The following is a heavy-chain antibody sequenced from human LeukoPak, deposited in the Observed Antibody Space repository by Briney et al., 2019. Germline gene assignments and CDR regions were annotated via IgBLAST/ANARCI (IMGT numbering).Heavy chain of an antibody. CDR1: GGTFSSYA. J-gene: IGHJ4*02. CDR2: IIPIFGTA. V-gene: IGHV1-69*13. Sequence: GALVTVSCTASGGTFSSYAISWVRQAPGQGLEWMGGIIPIFGTANYAQKFQGRVTITADESTSTAYMELSSLRSEDTAVYYCARESFSGWYYFDYWGRGTLVTVSS. CDR3: ARESFSGWYYFDY. D-gene: IGHD6-19*01.